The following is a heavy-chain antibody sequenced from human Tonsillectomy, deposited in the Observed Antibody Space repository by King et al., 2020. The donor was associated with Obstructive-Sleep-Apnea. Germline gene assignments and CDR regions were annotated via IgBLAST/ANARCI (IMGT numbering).Heavy chain of an antibody. CDR1: GVSLSGYY. D-gene: IGHD3/OR15-3a*01. CDR3: ARVVTGTGPDY. CDR2: INHSGST. J-gene: IGHJ4*02. V-gene: IGHV4-34*01. Sequence: VQLPQWGAGLLKPSETLSLTCAVYGVSLSGYYWSWIRQPPGKGLEWIGEINHSGSTNYNPSLKSRVTISVDTSKNQFSLKLSSVTAADTAVYYCARVVTGTGPDYWGQGALVTVSS.